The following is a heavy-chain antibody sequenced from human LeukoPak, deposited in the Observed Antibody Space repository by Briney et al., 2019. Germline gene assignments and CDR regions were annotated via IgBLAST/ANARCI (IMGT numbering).Heavy chain of an antibody. J-gene: IGHJ5*02. V-gene: IGHV4-39*01. CDR3: ARAGDILTGYRSSLQGWFDP. D-gene: IGHD3-9*01. Sequence: PSETLSLTCTVSGGSISSSSYYWGWIRQPPGKGLEWIGSIYYSGSTYYNPSLQSRVTISVDTSKNQFSLKLSSVTAADTAVYYCARAGDILTGYRSSLQGWFDPWGQGTLVTVSS. CDR1: GGSISSSSYY. CDR2: IYYSGST.